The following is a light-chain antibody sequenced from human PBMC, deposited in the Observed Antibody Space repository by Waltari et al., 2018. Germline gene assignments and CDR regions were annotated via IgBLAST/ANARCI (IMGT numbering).Light chain of an antibody. V-gene: IGKV1-39*01. J-gene: IGKJ3*01. CDR2: SAS. CDR3: EQSNSFPFT. Sequence: DIQMTQSQSSLSASVGDRVTITCRASQSISDYLNWYQHKPGKAPRLLIYSASTLQSGVPSRFSGSGSGTDFTLIISSLQPEDFATYYCEQSNSFPFTFGPGTKVDVK. CDR1: QSISDY.